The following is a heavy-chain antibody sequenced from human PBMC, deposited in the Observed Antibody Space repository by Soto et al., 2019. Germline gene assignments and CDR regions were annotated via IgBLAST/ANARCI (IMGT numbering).Heavy chain of an antibody. D-gene: IGHD4-4*01. Sequence: PGGSLRLSCAASGFTFSSYWMHWVRQAPGKGLVWVSRINSDGSSSSYADSVKGRFTISRDNAKNTLYLQMNSLRAEDTAVYYCAREYYSNDYYYMDVWGKGTTVTVSS. V-gene: IGHV3-74*01. CDR2: INSDGSSS. J-gene: IGHJ6*03. CDR1: GFTFSSYW. CDR3: AREYYSNDYYYMDV.